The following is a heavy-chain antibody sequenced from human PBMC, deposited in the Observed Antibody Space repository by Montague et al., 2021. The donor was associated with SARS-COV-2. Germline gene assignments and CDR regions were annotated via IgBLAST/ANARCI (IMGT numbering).Heavy chain of an antibody. D-gene: IGHD3-3*01. CDR3: ARMGSAVRGVMSTYNFTI. Sequence: PALVKPTQTLTLTRTFSGFSLSTSGVCVSWIRQPPGKALEWLALIDWDDDKYYSASLKTRLTISKGPSTNQVVLTMTNMDPVDTGTYYCARMGSAVRGVMSTYNFTIWGQGTQVTVSS. CDR2: IDWDDDK. CDR1: GFSLSTSGVC. V-gene: IGHV2-70*13. J-gene: IGHJ4*02.